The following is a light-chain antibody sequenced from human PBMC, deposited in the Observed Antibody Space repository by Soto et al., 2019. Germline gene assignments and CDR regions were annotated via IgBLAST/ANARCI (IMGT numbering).Light chain of an antibody. CDR2: EGS. CDR1: SSDVGGYDL. V-gene: IGLV2-23*01. CDR3: CAYVSSNTLL. J-gene: IGLJ3*02. Sequence: QSVLTQPASVSGSPGQSITISCTGTSSDVGGYDLVSWYQQHQGKAPKLIIYEGSKRPSGISNRFSGSKSGNTASLIISGLQGDDEGDYYCCAYVSSNTLLFGGGTKLTVL.